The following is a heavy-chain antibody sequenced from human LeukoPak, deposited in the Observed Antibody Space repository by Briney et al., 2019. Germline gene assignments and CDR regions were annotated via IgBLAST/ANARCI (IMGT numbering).Heavy chain of an antibody. V-gene: IGHV3-21*01. CDR3: ARYRWWPTLTYYYYGMDV. Sequence: GGSLRLSCAASGFTFSSYSMNWVRQAPGKGLEWVSSISSSSCYIYYADSVKGRFTISRDNAKNSLYLQMNSLRAEDTAVYYCARYRWWPTLTYYYYGMDVWGQGTTVTVS. CDR1: GFTFSSYS. D-gene: IGHD2-8*02. J-gene: IGHJ6*02. CDR2: ISSSSCYI.